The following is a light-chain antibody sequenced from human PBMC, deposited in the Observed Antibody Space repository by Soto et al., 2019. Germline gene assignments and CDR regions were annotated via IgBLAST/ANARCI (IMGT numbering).Light chain of an antibody. CDR3: QQRSNWPLT. CDR2: DAS. J-gene: IGKJ2*01. Sequence: EIVLTQSPATLSLSPGERATLSCRASQSVSSYLAWYQQKPGQAPRLLIYDASNRATGIPARFSGSGSGTDFTLTISSLEPEDCAVYYCQQRSNWPLTFGQWTKLEIK. V-gene: IGKV3-11*01. CDR1: QSVSSY.